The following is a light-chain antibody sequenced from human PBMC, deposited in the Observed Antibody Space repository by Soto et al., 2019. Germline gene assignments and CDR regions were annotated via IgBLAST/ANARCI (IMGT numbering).Light chain of an antibody. CDR2: GAS. Sequence: EIVLTQSPGTLYLPPEERATLSCTASQSVSTSYLARYQQKPGQAPRLLIYGASSRPSGIPDRFTGSGSGTDFTRPISRVEAEDYAANYRTQYGSSPPYTFGQGHKLDIK. CDR3: TQYGSSPPYT. CDR1: QSVSTSY. V-gene: IGKV3-20*01. J-gene: IGKJ2*01.